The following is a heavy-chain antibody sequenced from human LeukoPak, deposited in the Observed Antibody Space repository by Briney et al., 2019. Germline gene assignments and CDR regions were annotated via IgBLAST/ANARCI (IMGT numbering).Heavy chain of an antibody. D-gene: IGHD6-19*01. V-gene: IGHV1-69*04. CDR2: IIPILGIA. CDR3: ARDRVAVAGYDY. CDR1: GCTFSSYA. J-gene: IGHJ4*02. Sequence: SVKVSCKASGCTFSSYAISWVRQAPGQGLEWMGRIIPILGIANYAQKFQGRVTITADKSTSTAYMELSSLRSEDTAVYYCARDRVAVAGYDYWGQGTLVTVSS.